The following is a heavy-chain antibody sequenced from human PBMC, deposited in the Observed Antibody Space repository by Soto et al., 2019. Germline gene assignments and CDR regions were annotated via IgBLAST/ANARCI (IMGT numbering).Heavy chain of an antibody. Sequence: QVQLVESGGGVVQPGRSLRLSCAASGFTFSSYGMHWVRQAPGKGLEWVAVKSYDGSNKYYADSVKGRFTISRDNSKNTLYLQMNSLRAEDTAVYYCARGYCSSTSCYPREDYGMDVWGQGTTVTVSS. D-gene: IGHD2-2*01. CDR2: KSYDGSNK. J-gene: IGHJ6*02. V-gene: IGHV3-30*03. CDR3: ARGYCSSTSCYPREDYGMDV. CDR1: GFTFSSYG.